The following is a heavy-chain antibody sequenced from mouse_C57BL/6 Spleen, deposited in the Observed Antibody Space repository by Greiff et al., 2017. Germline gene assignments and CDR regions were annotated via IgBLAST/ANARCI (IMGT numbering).Heavy chain of an antibody. D-gene: IGHD2-10*01. CDR1: GYTFTSYW. CDR3: ARKRAYSDAMDY. Sequence: VQLQQPGAELVKPGASVKLSCKASGYTFTSYWMHWVKQRPGQGLEWIGMIHPNSGSTNYNEKFKSKATLTVDKSSSTAYMQLSSLTSEDSAVYYCARKRAYSDAMDYWGQGTSVTVSS. V-gene: IGHV1-64*01. J-gene: IGHJ4*01. CDR2: IHPNSGST.